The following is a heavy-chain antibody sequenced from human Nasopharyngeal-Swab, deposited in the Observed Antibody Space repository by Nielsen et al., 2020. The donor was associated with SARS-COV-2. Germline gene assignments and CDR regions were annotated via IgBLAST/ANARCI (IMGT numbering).Heavy chain of an antibody. V-gene: IGHV4-59*01. CDR2: NYYSGST. CDR1: GGSISSYY. CDR3: AREGGLDYDYVWGSYRPSNWFDP. Sequence: SETLSLTCTVSGGSISSYYWSWIRQPPGKGLEWIGYNYYSGSTNYNPSLKSRVTISVDTSKNQFSLKLSSVTAADTAVYYCAREGGLDYDYVWGSYRPSNWFDPWGQGTLVTVSS. J-gene: IGHJ5*02. D-gene: IGHD3-16*02.